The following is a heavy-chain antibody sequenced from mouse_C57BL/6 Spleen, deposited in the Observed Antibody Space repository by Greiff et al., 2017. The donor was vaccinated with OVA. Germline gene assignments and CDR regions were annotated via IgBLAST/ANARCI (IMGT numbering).Heavy chain of an antibody. Sequence: VQVVESGAELARPGASVKLSCKASGYTFTSYGISWVKQRTGQGLEWIGEIYPRSGNTYYNEKFKGKATLTADKSSSTAYMELRSLTSEDSAVYFCARFSYGNGNYLFAYWGQGTLVTVSA. CDR3: ARFSYGNGNYLFAY. CDR1: GYTFTSYG. D-gene: IGHD2-1*01. V-gene: IGHV1-81*01. CDR2: IYPRSGNT. J-gene: IGHJ3*01.